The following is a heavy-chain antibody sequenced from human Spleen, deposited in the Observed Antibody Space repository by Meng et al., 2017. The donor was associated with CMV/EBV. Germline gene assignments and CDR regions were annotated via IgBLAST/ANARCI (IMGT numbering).Heavy chain of an antibody. Sequence: GGSLRLSCAASGFTFSLYSMNWVRQAPGKGLEWVSYISGSSKTIHYADSVKGRFTISRDNAKNSLYLQMNSLRAEDTAVYYCARDSHDYGDYEGWFDPWGQGTLVTVSS. CDR1: GFTFSLYS. D-gene: IGHD4-17*01. CDR3: ARDSHDYGDYEGWFDP. CDR2: ISGSSKTI. J-gene: IGHJ5*02. V-gene: IGHV3-48*04.